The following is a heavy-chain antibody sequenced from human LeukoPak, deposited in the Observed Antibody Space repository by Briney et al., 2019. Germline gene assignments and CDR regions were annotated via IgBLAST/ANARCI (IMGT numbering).Heavy chain of an antibody. D-gene: IGHD1-1*01. J-gene: IGHJ4*02. V-gene: IGHV5-51*01. Sequence: PGASLQISCKGSGYSFANYYIAWVRQMPGKGLEWMAIICPGDSDIRYSPSFQGQVTISADESINTAYLQWSSLKASDTAMYYCARHSEERMDLDYWGQGTLVTVSS. CDR2: ICPGDSDI. CDR1: GYSFANYY. CDR3: ARHSEERMDLDY.